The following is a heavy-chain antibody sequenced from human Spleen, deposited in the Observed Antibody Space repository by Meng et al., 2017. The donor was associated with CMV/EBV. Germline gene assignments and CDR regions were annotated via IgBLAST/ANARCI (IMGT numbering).Heavy chain of an antibody. V-gene: IGHV3-21*01. CDR2: ISSSSSYI. CDR1: GFTFSPYS. J-gene: IGHJ6*02. D-gene: IGHD3-3*01. CDR3: ARGTGLEWLLYYYYGMDV. Sequence: GESLKISCAASGFTFSPYSMNWVRQAPGKGLEWVSSISSSSSYIYYADSVKGRFTISRDNAKNSLYLQMNSLRAEDTAVYYCARGTGLEWLLYYYYGMDVWGQGTTVTVSS.